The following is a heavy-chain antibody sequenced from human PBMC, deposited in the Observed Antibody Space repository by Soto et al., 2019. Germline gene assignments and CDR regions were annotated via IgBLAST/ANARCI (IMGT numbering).Heavy chain of an antibody. D-gene: IGHD3-9*01. CDR3: ARVDHRGYFAILTDY. J-gene: IGHJ4*02. CDR2: IYDSVNT. CDR1: GDSLSSGGHY. V-gene: IGHV4-31*03. Sequence: QVQLQESGPGLVKPSQTLSLTCTVSGDSLSSGGHYWSWIRQHPGKGLEWIGHIYDSVNTYYSPSLRSRVTISADMSKNQFSLNLRSVTAADTAVYYWARVDHRGYFAILTDYWGQGTLVTVSS.